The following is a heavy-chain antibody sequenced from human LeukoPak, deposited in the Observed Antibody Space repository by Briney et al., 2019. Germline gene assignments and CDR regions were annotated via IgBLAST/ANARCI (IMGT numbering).Heavy chain of an antibody. CDR1: GYAFTNYA. J-gene: IGHJ6*03. D-gene: IGHD2-21*01. CDR3: ARGRGTIGSNRDFYFSYYMDI. V-gene: IGHV1-3*01. Sequence: ASVKVSCKASGYAFTNYAMHWVRLAPGQRLQWMGWINLVNGNTKYSQYFEGRVTITRDTSASTVYMELSSLRPDDRAVYYCARGRGTIGSNRDFYFSYYMDIWGNGTTVTVSS. CDR2: INLVNGNT.